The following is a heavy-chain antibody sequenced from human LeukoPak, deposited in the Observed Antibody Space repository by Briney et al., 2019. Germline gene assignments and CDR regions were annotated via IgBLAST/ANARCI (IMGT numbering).Heavy chain of an antibody. V-gene: IGHV4-4*02. CDR1: GGSISSSNW. J-gene: IGHJ6*03. CDR2: INHGGST. CDR3: ARGKDPIYFYMDV. Sequence: PSETLSLTCAVSGGSISSSNWWSWIRQPPGKGLEWIGEINHGGSTNYNPSLKSRVTISVDPSKIHFSLRLSSVTAADTAVYYCARGKDPIYFYMDVWGKGTTVTVSS.